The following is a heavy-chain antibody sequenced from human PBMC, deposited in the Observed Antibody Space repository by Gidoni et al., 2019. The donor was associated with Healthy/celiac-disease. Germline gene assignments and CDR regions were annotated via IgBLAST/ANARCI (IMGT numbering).Heavy chain of an antibody. CDR3: ARVPTYYYDSSG. Sequence: QVQLVESGGVVVQPGRSLRLSCAASGLTFSSYAMHWVRQAPGKGLEWLAVISYYGSNKYYADSVKGRFTISRDNSKNTLYLQMNSLRAEDTAVYYCARVPTYYYDSSGWGQGTLVTVSS. CDR2: ISYYGSNK. J-gene: IGHJ4*02. CDR1: GLTFSSYA. V-gene: IGHV3-30*04. D-gene: IGHD3-22*01.